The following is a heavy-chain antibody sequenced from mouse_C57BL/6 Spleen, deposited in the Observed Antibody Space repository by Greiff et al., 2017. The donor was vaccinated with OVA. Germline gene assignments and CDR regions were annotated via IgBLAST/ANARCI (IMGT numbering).Heavy chain of an antibody. Sequence: EVHLVESGGGLVKPGGSLKLSCAASGFTFSSYAMSWVRQTPEKRLEWVATISDGGSYTYYPDNVKGRFTISRDNAKNNLYLQMSHLKSEDTAMYYWARVNYYGSRTYFDYGGKGTTLTVSS. J-gene: IGHJ2*01. D-gene: IGHD1-1*01. V-gene: IGHV5-4*01. CDR3: ARVNYYGSRTYFDY. CDR2: ISDGGSYT. CDR1: GFTFSSYA.